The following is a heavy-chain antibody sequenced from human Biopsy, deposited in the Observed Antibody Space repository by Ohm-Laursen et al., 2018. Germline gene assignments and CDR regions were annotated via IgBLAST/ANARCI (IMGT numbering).Heavy chain of an antibody. J-gene: IGHJ4*02. Sequence: GASVKVSCKASSYTLTGYNIHWMRQAPGQGLEWLGYINCKTGDTKHAQKFQGTVTMTSDTSISTAYLALGSLKSADTAIYYCARDPLNGHKHFDYWGQGSLVTVSS. CDR2: INCKTGDT. D-gene: IGHD2-8*01. CDR3: ARDPLNGHKHFDY. CDR1: SYTLTGYN. V-gene: IGHV1-2*02.